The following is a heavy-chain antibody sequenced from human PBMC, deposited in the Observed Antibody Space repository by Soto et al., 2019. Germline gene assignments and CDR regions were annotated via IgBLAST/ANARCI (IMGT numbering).Heavy chain of an antibody. V-gene: IGHV3-74*01. CDR2: INSDGSST. Sequence: GGSLRLSCAASGFTFSSYWMHWVRQAPGKGLVWVSRINSDGSSTRYADSVKGRFTISRDNAKNTLYLQMNSLRADDTAVYYCALGRDQYYAFSSGYYLSWGQGTLVTVS. CDR1: GFTFSSYW. CDR3: ALGRDQYYAFSSGYYLS. D-gene: IGHD3-3*01. J-gene: IGHJ4*02.